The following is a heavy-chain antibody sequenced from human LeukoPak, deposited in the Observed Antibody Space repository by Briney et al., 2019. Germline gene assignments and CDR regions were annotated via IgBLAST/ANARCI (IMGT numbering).Heavy chain of an antibody. Sequence: PSQTLSLTCSVSGSSVSSYGYYWSWIGQPAGKEMEWIGRINGSGDTNYNPSLKSRATFSIHTSKTQLFLNLISVTAAYTALYYCARGLSTGWYFDPWGRGTQVTVSS. CDR1: GSSVSSYGYY. D-gene: IGHD6-19*01. V-gene: IGHV4-61*02. CDR2: INGSGDT. J-gene: IGHJ2*01. CDR3: ARGLSTGWYFDP.